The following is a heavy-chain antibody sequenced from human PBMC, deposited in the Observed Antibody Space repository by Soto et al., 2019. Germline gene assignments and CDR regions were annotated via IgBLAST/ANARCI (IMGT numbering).Heavy chain of an antibody. Sequence: EVQLLDSGGGLVQPGESLKLSCAASGFIFSNYAMSWVRQAPGKGLEWVSTIGGSGSSTYYADSVKGRFTISRDNSQSMLYLQNGLRAEDTAFYYCATSPLRTGPFDYWGQGTLVTVSS. V-gene: IGHV3-23*01. D-gene: IGHD4-17*01. CDR2: IGGSGSST. CDR3: ATSPLRTGPFDY. J-gene: IGHJ4*02. CDR1: GFIFSNYA.